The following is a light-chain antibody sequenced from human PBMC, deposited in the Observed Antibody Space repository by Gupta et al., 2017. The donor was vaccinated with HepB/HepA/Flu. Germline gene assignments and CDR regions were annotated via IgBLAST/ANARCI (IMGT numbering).Light chain of an antibody. Sequence: XXQMTXXPSSLXASVGDRVTITCRASQSISSYLNWYQQKPGKAPKLLIYAASSLQSGVPSRFSGSGSGTDFTLTISSLQPEDFATYYCQQSYSTPPEWTFGQGTKVEIK. CDR3: QQSYSTPPEWT. V-gene: IGKV1-39*01. CDR2: AAS. J-gene: IGKJ1*01. CDR1: QSISSY.